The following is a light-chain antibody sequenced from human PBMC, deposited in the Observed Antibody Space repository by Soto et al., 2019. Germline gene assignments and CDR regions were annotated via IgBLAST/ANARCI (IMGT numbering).Light chain of an antibody. CDR1: QSVSSY. J-gene: IGKJ5*01. Sequence: DIVMTQSPDSLAVSLGERATINCKSSQSVSSYLAWYQQIPGQAPRLLIYGASSRATGIPDRFSGSGSGTDFTLTISRLEPEDFAVYYCQQYGSSPLITFGQGTRLEIK. CDR2: GAS. V-gene: IGKV3-20*01. CDR3: QQYGSSPLIT.